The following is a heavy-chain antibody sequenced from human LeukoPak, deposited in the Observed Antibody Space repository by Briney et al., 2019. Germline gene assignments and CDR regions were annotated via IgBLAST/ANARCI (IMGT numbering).Heavy chain of an antibody. CDR1: GYTFTGCY. D-gene: IGHD3-9*01. J-gene: IGHJ6*02. CDR3: ARVPSDILTGYGMDV. V-gene: IGHV1-2*02. Sequence: ASVKVSCKASGYTFTGCYMHWVRQAPGQGLEWMGWINPNSGGTNYAQKFQGRVTMTRDTSISTAYMELSRLRSDDTAVYYCARVPSDILTGYGMDVWGQGTTVTVSS. CDR2: INPNSGGT.